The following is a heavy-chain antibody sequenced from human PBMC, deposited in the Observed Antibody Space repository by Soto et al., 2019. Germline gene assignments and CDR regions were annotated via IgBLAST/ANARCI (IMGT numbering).Heavy chain of an antibody. CDR2: IHHGGGT. CDR3: VRNGGFYLEF. Sequence: QVQLQESGPGLLEPSGTLSLTCAVAGDSISGSNWWSWVRQSPGKGLEWIGEIHHGGGTNHNPSLKSRVTISVDKSKNQVSLRLSSVTAADTAVYYCVRNGGFYLEFWGQGTLVTVSS. D-gene: IGHD4-17*01. V-gene: IGHV4-4*02. CDR1: GDSISGSNW. J-gene: IGHJ4*02.